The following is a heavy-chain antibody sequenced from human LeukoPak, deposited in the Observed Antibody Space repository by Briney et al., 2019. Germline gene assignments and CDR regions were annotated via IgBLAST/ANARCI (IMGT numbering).Heavy chain of an antibody. Sequence: SETLSLTCTVSGYSISSGYYWGWIRQPPGKGLEWIGSFYHSGTTYYNPSLRSRVTISVDTSKNQFSLKLSSVTAGDTAVYYCARVILRGRYDPWGQGTLVTVSS. D-gene: IGHD2-21*01. V-gene: IGHV4-38-2*02. J-gene: IGHJ5*02. CDR1: GYSISSGYY. CDR3: ARVILRGRYDP. CDR2: FYHSGTT.